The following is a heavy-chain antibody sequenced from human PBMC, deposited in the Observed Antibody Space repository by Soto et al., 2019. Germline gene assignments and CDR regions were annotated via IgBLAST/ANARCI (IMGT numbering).Heavy chain of an antibody. V-gene: IGHV4-31*03. CDR2: IYNSGST. CDR3: AKDRAGFIMGSGAFDI. J-gene: IGHJ3*02. Sequence: SETLSLTCTVSVGSISSGGYYWSWIRQHPGKGLEWIGYIYNSGSTYYNPSLKSRVTISLDTSKNQFSLKLSSVTAADTAVYYCAKDRAGFIMGSGAFDIWGQGTMVTVSS. D-gene: IGHD3-10*01. CDR1: VGSISSGGYY.